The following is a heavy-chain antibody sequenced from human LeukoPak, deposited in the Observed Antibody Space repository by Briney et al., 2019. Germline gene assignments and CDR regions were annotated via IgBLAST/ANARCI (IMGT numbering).Heavy chain of an antibody. Sequence: ASVKVSCKASGYTFTSYYMHWVRQAPGQGLEWMGLINLSGGSTSYAQKFQGRVTMTRDTSTSTVFMELSSLRSEDTAVYYCARASPIAVATLDIWGQGTMVTVSS. CDR2: INLSGGST. D-gene: IGHD6-19*01. CDR3: ARASPIAVATLDI. J-gene: IGHJ3*02. CDR1: GYTFTSYY. V-gene: IGHV1-46*01.